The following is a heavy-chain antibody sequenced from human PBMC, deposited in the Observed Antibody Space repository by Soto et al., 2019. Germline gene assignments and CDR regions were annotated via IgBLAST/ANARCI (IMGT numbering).Heavy chain of an antibody. J-gene: IGHJ6*02. Sequence: QVQLQESGSGLVKPSQSLSLTFTVSGVSLNTADTWWSWIRQSPGKVLEFIGYYHSGGSTYYDASFRSRVIISADTSNSQFSLKLSSVTVADTAVYFCVRSRQMESGNDYGLDVWGQGTTVTVSS. D-gene: IGHD1-1*01. CDR1: GVSLNTADTW. V-gene: IGHV4-30-4*01. CDR2: YHSGGST. CDR3: VRSRQMESGNDYGLDV.